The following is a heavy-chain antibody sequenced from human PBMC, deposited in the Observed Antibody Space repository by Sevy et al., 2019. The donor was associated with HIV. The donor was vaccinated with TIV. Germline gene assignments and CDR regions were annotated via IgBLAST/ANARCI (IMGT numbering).Heavy chain of an antibody. CDR2: IYWNDDQ. CDR1: GFSLSTSGVG. D-gene: IGHD3-22*01. J-gene: IGHJ1*01. CDR3: ADRGGAHYYDSSGYYTRAEYFEH. V-gene: IGHV2-5*01. Sequence: SGPTLVKPTQTLTLTCTFSGFSLSTSGVGVGWIRQPPGKALEWLAVIYWNDDQRYSPSLKSRLTITKDTSKNQVVLTRTNMDPVDTATYYGADRGGAHYYDSSGYYTRAEYFEHWGQGTLVTVSS.